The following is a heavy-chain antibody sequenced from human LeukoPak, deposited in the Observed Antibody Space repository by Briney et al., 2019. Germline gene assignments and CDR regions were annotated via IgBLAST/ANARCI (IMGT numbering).Heavy chain of an antibody. CDR1: GGTFSSYA. CDR2: IIPILGIA. V-gene: IGHV1-69*04. Sequence: ASVKVFCKASGGTFSSYAISWVRQAPGQGLEWMGRIIPILGIANYAQKFQGRVTITADKSTSTAYMELSSLRSEDTAVYYCANSRDYGTPHYYYDSSGYRVLAFDIWGQGTMVTVSS. J-gene: IGHJ3*02. CDR3: ANSRDYGTPHYYYDSSGYRVLAFDI. D-gene: IGHD3-22*01.